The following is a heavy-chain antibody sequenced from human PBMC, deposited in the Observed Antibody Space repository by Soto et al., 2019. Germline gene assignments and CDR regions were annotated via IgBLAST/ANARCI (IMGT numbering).Heavy chain of an antibody. CDR2: ISYDGSNK. V-gene: IGHV3-30*18. Sequence: QVQLVESGGGVVQPGRSLRLSCAASGFTFSSYGMHWVRQAPGKGLEWVAVISYDGSNKYYADSVKGRFTISRDNSKNTLYLQMNSLRAEDTAVYYCAKDLGDYYDSGSIINDAFDIWGQGTMVTVSS. J-gene: IGHJ3*02. D-gene: IGHD3-10*01. CDR1: GFTFSSYG. CDR3: AKDLGDYYDSGSIINDAFDI.